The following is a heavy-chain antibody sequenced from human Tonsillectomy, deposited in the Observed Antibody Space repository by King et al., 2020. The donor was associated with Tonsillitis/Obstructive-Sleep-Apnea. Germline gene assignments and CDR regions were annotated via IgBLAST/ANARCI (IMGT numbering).Heavy chain of an antibody. CDR1: GFTFDDYA. J-gene: IGHJ4*02. V-gene: IGHV3-9*01. CDR2: ISWKTGTI. CDR3: AKSYSSSSAGYFDY. Sequence: VQLVESGGGLVQPGRSLRLSCAASGFTFDDYAMHWVRQGPGKGLEWVSGISWKTGTIEYADSVKGRFIISRDNAENSLYLRMNSLRAEDTAFYYCAKSYSSSSAGYFDYWGQGALVTVSS. D-gene: IGHD6-6*01.